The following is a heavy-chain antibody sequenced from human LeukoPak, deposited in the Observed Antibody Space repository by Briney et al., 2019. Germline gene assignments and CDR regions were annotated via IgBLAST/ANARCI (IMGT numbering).Heavy chain of an antibody. J-gene: IGHJ4*02. CDR2: IYYSGST. D-gene: IGHD2-15*01. V-gene: IGHV4-59*01. CDR3: ARGLVAYYFDY. Sequence: SETLSLTCTVSGGSTSSYYWSWIRQPPGKGLEWIGYIYYSGSTNYNPSLKSRVTILVDTSKNQFSLKLSSVTAADTAVYYCARGLVAYYFDYWGQGTLVTVSS. CDR1: GGSTSSYY.